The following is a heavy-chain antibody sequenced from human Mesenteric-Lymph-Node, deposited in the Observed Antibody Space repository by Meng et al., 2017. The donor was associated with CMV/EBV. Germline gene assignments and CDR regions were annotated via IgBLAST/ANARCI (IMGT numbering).Heavy chain of an antibody. J-gene: IGHJ6*02. CDR2: IHWNGGST. CDR1: GFTFNTYT. D-gene: IGHD1-26*01. V-gene: IGHV3-20*04. Sequence: GESLKISCAASGFTFNTYTMSWVRQAPGKGLEWVSGIHWNGGSTGYADSVKGRFTISRDNAKNSLYLQMNSLRVEDTALYYCASSRATYYYYALDVWGQGTTVTVSS. CDR3: ASSRATYYYYALDV.